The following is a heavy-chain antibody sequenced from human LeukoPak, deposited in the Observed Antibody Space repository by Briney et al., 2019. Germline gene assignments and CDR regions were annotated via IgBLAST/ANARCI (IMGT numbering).Heavy chain of an antibody. CDR2: ISYDGSNK. J-gene: IGHJ4*02. D-gene: IGHD2-15*01. CDR1: GFTFSSYG. Sequence: GRSLRLSCAASGFTFSSYGMHWVRQAPGKGLEWVAVISYDGSNKYYADSVKGRFTISRDNSKNTLYLQMNSLRAEDTAVYYCAKGAPGGYCSGGSCYPPHFDYWGQGTLVTVSS. V-gene: IGHV3-30*18. CDR3: AKGAPGGYCSGGSCYPPHFDY.